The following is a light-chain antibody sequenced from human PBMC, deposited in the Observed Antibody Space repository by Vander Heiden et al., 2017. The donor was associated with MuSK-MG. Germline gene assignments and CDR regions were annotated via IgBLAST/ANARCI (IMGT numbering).Light chain of an antibody. CDR1: QVIGNY. CDR2: DAA. J-gene: IGKJ2*01. V-gene: IGKV1-33*01. Sequence: DIQMTQSPSSLAASVDGRATTTCQAKQVIGNYLNWYQQKPGTPPQFLIYDAANVATGVPSRFGGTGSGTHFTLTISSLQHEDVATYYCQQYDNVPYTFGQGTKLEMK. CDR3: QQYDNVPYT.